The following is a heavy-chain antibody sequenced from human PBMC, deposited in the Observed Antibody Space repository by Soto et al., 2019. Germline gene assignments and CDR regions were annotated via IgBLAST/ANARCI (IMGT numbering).Heavy chain of an antibody. D-gene: IGHD6-13*01. V-gene: IGHV3-48*01. CDR2: IASSSSTI. CDR1: GITFSGNG. Sequence: EVQLVESGGGSVQPGGSLRLSFAASGITFSGNGMNWVRQAPGKGLEWVSYIASSSSTIYYADSVKGRFTISRDNAKNSLYLQMNSLRVDDTAVYYCARGMGIAATGRYDYWGQGILVTVSS. CDR3: ARGMGIAATGRYDY. J-gene: IGHJ4*02.